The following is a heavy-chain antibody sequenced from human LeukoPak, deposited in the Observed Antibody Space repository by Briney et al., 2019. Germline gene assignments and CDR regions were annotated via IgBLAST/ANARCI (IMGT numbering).Heavy chain of an antibody. V-gene: IGHV1-46*01. CDR3: ARGDQIAAAGRNWYFDL. CDR2: INPSGGST. D-gene: IGHD6-13*01. Sequence: ASXXVSCKASGYTFTSYYMHWVRQAPGQGLERMGIINPSGGSTSYAQKFQGRVTMTRDTSTSTVYMELSSLRSEDTAVYYCARGDQIAAAGRNWYFDLWGRGTLVTVSS. J-gene: IGHJ2*01. CDR1: GYTFTSYY.